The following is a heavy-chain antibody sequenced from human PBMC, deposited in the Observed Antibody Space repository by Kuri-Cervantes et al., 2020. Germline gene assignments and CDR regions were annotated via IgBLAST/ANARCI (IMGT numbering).Heavy chain of an antibody. J-gene: IGHJ4*02. CDR2: ISSSSSYI. CDR3: VRVGGSSAHFDY. CDR1: GFTFSDYS. D-gene: IGHD3-10*01. Sequence: GESLKISCAASGFTFSDYSMNWFRQAPGKGLEWVSSISSSSSYIYYADSVKGRFTISRDNAKNSMYLQMNSLRGEDTAVYYCVRVGGSSAHFDYWGQGTLVTVSS. V-gene: IGHV3-21*01.